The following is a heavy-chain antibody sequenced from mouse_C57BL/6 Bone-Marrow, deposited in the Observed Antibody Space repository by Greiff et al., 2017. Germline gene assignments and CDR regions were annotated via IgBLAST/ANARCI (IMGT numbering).Heavy chain of an antibody. J-gene: IGHJ4*01. CDR1: GYTFTSYW. CDR2: IYPGSGST. V-gene: IGHV1-55*01. CDR3: ASEDDGYYLYYAMDY. D-gene: IGHD2-3*01. Sequence: QVQLQQPGAELVKPGASVKMSCKASGYTFTSYWITWVKQRPGQGLEWIGDIYPGSGSTNYNEKFKSKATLTVDTSSSTAYMQLSSLTSEDSADYYCASEDDGYYLYYAMDYWGQGTSVTVSS.